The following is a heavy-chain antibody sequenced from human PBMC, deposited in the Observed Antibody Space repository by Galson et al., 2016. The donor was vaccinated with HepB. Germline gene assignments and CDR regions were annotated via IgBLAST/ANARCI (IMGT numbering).Heavy chain of an antibody. CDR1: GFTFSNYA. D-gene: IGHD6-13*01. Sequence: SLRLSCAASGFTFSNYALSWVRQAPGKGLEWVSAISGNGVSTYYADSVKGRFTISRDNSKNTLYLQVNSLRADDTAVYYCAKEVRGSCWFEDWGQGTLVTVSS. CDR3: AKEVRGSCWFED. V-gene: IGHV3-23*01. J-gene: IGHJ5*02. CDR2: ISGNGVST.